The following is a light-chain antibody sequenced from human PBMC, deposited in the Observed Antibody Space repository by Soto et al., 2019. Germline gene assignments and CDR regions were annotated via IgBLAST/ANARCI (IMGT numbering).Light chain of an antibody. Sequence: NVMTQSSDSLAVSLSGGATINCKSRQSVLYSSNKKNYLAWYQQKHGQAPRLLIYDASNRATGIPVRFSGSGSGTDLTVTISSLEPEDCELYYCQQRNIWLITFGQGTRLDIK. CDR1: QSVLYSSNKKNY. V-gene: IGKV4-1*01. CDR3: QQRNIWLIT. CDR2: DAS. J-gene: IGKJ5*01.